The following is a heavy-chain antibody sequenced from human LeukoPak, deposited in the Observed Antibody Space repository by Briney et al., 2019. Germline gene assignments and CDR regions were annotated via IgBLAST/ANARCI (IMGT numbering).Heavy chain of an antibody. Sequence: GGSLRLSCAASGFTVSSNYMSWVRQAPGKGLEWVSVIYSGGSTYYADSVKGRFTISRDNSKNTLYLQMNSLRAEDTAVYYCAKGGDIARNPLFDYWGQGTLVTVSS. CDR3: AKGGDIARNPLFDY. CDR2: IYSGGST. V-gene: IGHV3-53*01. D-gene: IGHD5-12*01. J-gene: IGHJ4*02. CDR1: GFTVSSNY.